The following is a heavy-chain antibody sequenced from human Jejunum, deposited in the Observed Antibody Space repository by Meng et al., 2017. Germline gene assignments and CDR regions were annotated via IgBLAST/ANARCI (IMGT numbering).Heavy chain of an antibody. CDR3: ARDMPYSSGSFDY. Sequence: QVQLVHFGAEVKRPGSSVPVSCKASGFTFVIDAIYWVRQAPGQGLEWMGWITAGNGNTKYSQKFQGRVTITRDTSASTAYMELSSLRSEDTAVYYCARDMPYSSGSFDYWGQGTLVTVSS. CDR2: ITAGNGNT. D-gene: IGHD3-10*01. J-gene: IGHJ4*02. V-gene: IGHV1-3*01. CDR1: GFTFVIDA.